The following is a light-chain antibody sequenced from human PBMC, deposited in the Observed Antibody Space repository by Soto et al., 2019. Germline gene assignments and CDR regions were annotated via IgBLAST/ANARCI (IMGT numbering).Light chain of an antibody. CDR1: QSVRSTF. CDR2: CAS. V-gene: IGKV3-20*01. J-gene: IGKJ2*01. CDR3: QQYDTSPPTYT. Sequence: EVVLTQSPGTLSLSPGERVTLSCRTSQSVRSTFLAWYQQKPGQAPRPLIYCASTRATGIPDRFSGSGSGTDFTLTISRLEPEDFAVYYCQQYDTSPPTYTFGQGTKLEIK.